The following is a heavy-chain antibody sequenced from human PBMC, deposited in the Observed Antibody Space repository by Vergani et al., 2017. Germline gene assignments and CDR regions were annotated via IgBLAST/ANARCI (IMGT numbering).Heavy chain of an antibody. CDR1: GYTFTSYY. V-gene: IGHV1-46*01. J-gene: IGHJ2*01. CDR3: ARAHDFWSGYRNWYFDL. CDR2: INPSGGSA. D-gene: IGHD3-3*01. Sequence: QVQLVQSGAEVKKPGASVKVSCKASGYTFTSYYMHWVRQAPGQGLEWMGIINPSGGSASYAQKFQGRVTMTRDTSTSTVYMELSSLRSEDTAVYYCARAHDFWSGYRNWYFDLWGRGTLVTVSS.